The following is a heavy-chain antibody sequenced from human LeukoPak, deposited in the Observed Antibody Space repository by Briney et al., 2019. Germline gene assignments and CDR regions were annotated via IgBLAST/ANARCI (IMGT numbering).Heavy chain of an antibody. CDR2: INHSGST. V-gene: IGHV4-34*01. CDR1: GGSFSGYY. CDR3: ARWWGFDP. J-gene: IGHJ5*02. D-gene: IGHD2-15*01. Sequence: SETLSLTCAVFGGSFSGYYWTWIRQPPGKGLEWIGEINHSGSTNYNPSLKSRVTISVDTSNKQFSLKLTSVTAADTAVYYCARWWGFDPWGQGTLVTVSS.